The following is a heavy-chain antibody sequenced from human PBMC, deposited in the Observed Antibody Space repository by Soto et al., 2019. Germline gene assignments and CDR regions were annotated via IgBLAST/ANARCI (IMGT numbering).Heavy chain of an antibody. J-gene: IGHJ5*02. D-gene: IGHD2-2*01. CDR3: TRDYCSSTSCHNWFDP. CDR2: IIPIFGTA. V-gene: IGHV1-69*13. CDR1: GGTFSSYA. Sequence: ASVKVSCKASGGTFSSYAISWVRQAPGQGLEWMGGIIPIFGTANYAQKFQGRVTITADESTSTAYMELSSLRSEDTAVYYCTRDYCSSTSCHNWFDPWGQGTMVTVSS.